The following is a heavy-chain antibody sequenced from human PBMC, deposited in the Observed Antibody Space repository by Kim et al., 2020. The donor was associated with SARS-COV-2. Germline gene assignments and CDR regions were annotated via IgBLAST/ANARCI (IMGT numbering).Heavy chain of an antibody. D-gene: IGHD6-19*01. CDR3: AKENAGIAVAGLYYFDY. J-gene: IGHJ4*02. CDR1: GFTFSSYA. CDR2: ISGSGGST. Sequence: GGSLRLSCAASGFTFSSYAMSWVRQAPGKGLEWVSAISGSGGSTYYADSVKGRFTISRDNSKNTLYLQMNSLRAEDTAVYYCAKENAGIAVAGLYYFDYWGQGTLVTVSS. V-gene: IGHV3-23*01.